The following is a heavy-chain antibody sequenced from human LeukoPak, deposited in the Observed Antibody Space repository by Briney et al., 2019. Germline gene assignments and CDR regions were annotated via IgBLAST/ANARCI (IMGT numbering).Heavy chain of an antibody. CDR1: GGTFGGYT. CDR2: IIPMLRSS. D-gene: IGHD6-25*01. J-gene: IGHJ6*03. V-gene: IGHV1-69*16. Sequence: ASVKVSCKASGGTFGGYTISWVRQAPGQGLEWMGGIIPMLRSSTYAQRFQGRLTITTDESTTTVHMELRSLGSEDTAVYLCARELSAAAPYYMDVWGKGTTVAVSS. CDR3: ARELSAAAPYYMDV.